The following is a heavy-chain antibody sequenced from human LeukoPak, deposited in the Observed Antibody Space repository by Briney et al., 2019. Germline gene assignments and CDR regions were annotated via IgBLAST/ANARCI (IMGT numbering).Heavy chain of an antibody. V-gene: IGHV3-23*01. J-gene: IGHJ4*02. CDR3: AVDQISSGWYFFDY. CDR1: GFTFSSYG. CDR2: ISGSGGST. D-gene: IGHD6-19*01. Sequence: GGTLRLSCAASGFTFSSYGMSWVRQAPGKGLEWVSAISGSGGSTYYADSVKGRFTISRDNSKNTLYLQMNSLRAEDTAVYYCAVDQISSGWYFFDYWGQGTLVTVSS.